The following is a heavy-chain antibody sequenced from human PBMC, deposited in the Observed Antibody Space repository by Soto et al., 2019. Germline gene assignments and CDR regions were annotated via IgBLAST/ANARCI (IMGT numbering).Heavy chain of an antibody. CDR1: GGTFSSYA. J-gene: IGHJ3*02. CDR3: ARPETYYYDSSDAFDI. V-gene: IGHV1-69*12. Sequence: QVQLVQSGAEVKKPGSSVKVSCKASGGTFSSYAISWVRQAPGQGLEWMGGIIPIFGTANYAQKFQGRVTITADESTSTAYMELSRLRSEDTAVYYCARPETYYYDSSDAFDIWGQGTMVTVSS. CDR2: IIPIFGTA. D-gene: IGHD3-22*01.